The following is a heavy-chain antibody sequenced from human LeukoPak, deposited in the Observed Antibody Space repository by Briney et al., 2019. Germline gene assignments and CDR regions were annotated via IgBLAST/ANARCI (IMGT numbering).Heavy chain of an antibody. V-gene: IGHV4-31*03. CDR3: ARAPDFDAFDI. CDR2: IYYSGST. D-gene: IGHD2-21*02. CDR1: GGSISSGGYY. J-gene: IGHJ3*02. Sequence: SETLSLTCTVSGGSISSGGYYWTWIRQHPGKGLEWIGYIYYSGSTDYNPSLMSRLTISLERSKNQFSLKLTPVTAADTAVYYCARAPDFDAFDIWGQGTKVTVSS.